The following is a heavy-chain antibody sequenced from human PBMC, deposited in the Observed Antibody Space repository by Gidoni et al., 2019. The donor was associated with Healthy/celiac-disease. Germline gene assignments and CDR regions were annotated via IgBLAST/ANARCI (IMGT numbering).Heavy chain of an antibody. Sequence: QVQLQESGPGLVKPSETLSLTCTVSGGSISSYYWSWIRPPPGKGLEWIGYIYYSGSTNYNPSLKSRVTISVDTSKNQFSLKLSSVTAADPAVYYCARGVGATVYFDYWGQGTLVTVSS. CDR2: IYYSGST. CDR3: ARGVGATVYFDY. J-gene: IGHJ4*02. V-gene: IGHV4-59*01. CDR1: GGSISSYY. D-gene: IGHD1-26*01.